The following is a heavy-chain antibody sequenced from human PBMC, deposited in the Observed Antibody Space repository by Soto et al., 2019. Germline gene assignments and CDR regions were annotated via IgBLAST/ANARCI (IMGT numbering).Heavy chain of an antibody. CDR2: ISHTSHYM. Sequence: QEQLVESGGGLVKPGGSLRLSCAASGFTFSDAYMSWIRQAPGKGLEGVSYISHTSHYMKYSDSVEGRFTVSRDNAKNSLYLHMNSLRAEDTAVYYCAKTVGLGPFGHVTLWGRGTVVIVSS. D-gene: IGHD1-26*01. J-gene: IGHJ2*01. CDR1: GFTFSDAY. V-gene: IGHV3-11*05. CDR3: AKTVGLGPFGHVTL.